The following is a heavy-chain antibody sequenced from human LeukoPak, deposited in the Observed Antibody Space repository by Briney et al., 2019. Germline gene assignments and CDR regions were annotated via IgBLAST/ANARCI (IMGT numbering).Heavy chain of an antibody. Sequence: GSLRLSCAASGFTVSSNYMSWVRQAPGKGLEWIGEINHSGSTNYNPSLKSRVTISVDTSKNQFSLKLSSVTAADTAVYYCARGKEVWFGELFGWFDPWGQGTLVTVSS. V-gene: IGHV4-34*01. J-gene: IGHJ5*02. CDR2: INHSGST. CDR1: GFTVSSNY. CDR3: ARGKEVWFGELFGWFDP. D-gene: IGHD3-10*01.